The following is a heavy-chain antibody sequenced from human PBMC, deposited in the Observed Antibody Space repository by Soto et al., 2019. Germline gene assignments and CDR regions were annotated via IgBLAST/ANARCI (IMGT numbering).Heavy chain of an antibody. V-gene: IGHV1-18*01. D-gene: IGHD3-10*01. CDR1: GYTFTSYG. Sequence: ASVKVSCKASGYTFTSYGISWVRQAPGQGLEWMGWISAYNGNTNYAQKLQGRVTMTTDTSTSTAYMELRSLRSDDTAVYYCARAGYYGSGDVYYYYMDVWGKGTTVTVSS. CDR2: ISAYNGNT. J-gene: IGHJ6*03. CDR3: ARAGYYGSGDVYYYYMDV.